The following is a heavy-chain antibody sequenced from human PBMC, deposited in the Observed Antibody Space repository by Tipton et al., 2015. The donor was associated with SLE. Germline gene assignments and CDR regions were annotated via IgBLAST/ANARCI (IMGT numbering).Heavy chain of an antibody. V-gene: IGHV4-34*01. Sequence: TLSLTCAVYGGSFSGYYWNWIRQPPGKGLEWIGEINDSGSTNYIPSLKSRVTISVDTSKNQFSLKLSSATAADTAVYYCARGTGGGNSAWYDFFDYWGQGTLVTVSS. J-gene: IGHJ4*02. CDR3: ARGTGGGNSAWYDFFDY. CDR1: GGSFSGYY. D-gene: IGHD6-13*01. CDR2: INDSGST.